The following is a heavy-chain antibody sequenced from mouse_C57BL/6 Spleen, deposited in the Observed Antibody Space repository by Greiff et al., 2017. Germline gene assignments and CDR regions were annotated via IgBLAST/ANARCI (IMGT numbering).Heavy chain of an antibody. CDR2: IWTGGGT. J-gene: IGHJ3*01. CDR1: GFSLTSYA. D-gene: IGHD2-1*01. Sequence: VKLQESGPGLVAPSQSLSITCTVSGFSLTSYAISWVRQPPGKVLEWLGVIWTGGGTNYNSALKSRLSISKDNSKSQVFLKMNSLQTDDTARYYCARGIYGNYEAWFAYWGQGTLVTVSA. CDR3: ARGIYGNYEAWFAY. V-gene: IGHV2-9-1*01.